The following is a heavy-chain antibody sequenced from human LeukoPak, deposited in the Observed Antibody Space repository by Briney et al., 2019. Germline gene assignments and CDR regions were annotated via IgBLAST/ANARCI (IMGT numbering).Heavy chain of an antibody. CDR1: GFTFSSYW. J-gene: IGHJ5*02. Sequence: GGSLRLSCAASGFTFSSYWMSWVRQAPGKGLEWVANIKQDGSEKYYVDSVKGRFTISRDNAKNSLYLQMNSLGAEDTAVYYCARGGAAPRFDPWGQGTLVTVSS. CDR3: ARGGAAPRFDP. V-gene: IGHV3-7*01. D-gene: IGHD6-6*01. CDR2: IKQDGSEK.